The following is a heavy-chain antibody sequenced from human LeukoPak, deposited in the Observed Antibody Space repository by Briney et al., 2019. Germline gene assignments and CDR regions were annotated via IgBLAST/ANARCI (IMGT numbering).Heavy chain of an antibody. CDR2: ISGSGGST. J-gene: IGHJ4*02. CDR3: ARDGGEPAATHDFDY. CDR1: GFTFSSYA. V-gene: IGHV3-23*01. Sequence: GGSLRLSCAASGFTFSSYAMSWVRQAPGKGLEWVSAISGSGGSTYYADSVKGRFTISRDNSKNTLYRQMNSLRAEDTAVYYCARDGGEPAATHDFDYWGQGTLVTVSS. D-gene: IGHD2-15*01.